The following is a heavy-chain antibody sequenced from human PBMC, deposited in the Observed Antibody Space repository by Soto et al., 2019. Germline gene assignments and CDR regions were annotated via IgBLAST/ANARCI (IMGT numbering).Heavy chain of an antibody. D-gene: IGHD3-16*02. V-gene: IGHV3-23*01. Sequence: GVSLRLSCAASGLTYSSYAMSWVRQARGRGREWVSAMSDSGGSTYYADSVKRQFTISRDNSKNTLYLEMNSLRAEDSAVYYCAKDRIMITFGGVIPHDYWGQGTLVTVSS. CDR1: GLTYSSYA. CDR2: MSDSGGST. CDR3: AKDRIMITFGGVIPHDY. J-gene: IGHJ4*02.